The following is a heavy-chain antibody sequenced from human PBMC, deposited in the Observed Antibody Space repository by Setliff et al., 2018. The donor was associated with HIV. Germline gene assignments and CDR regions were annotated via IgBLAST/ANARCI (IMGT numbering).Heavy chain of an antibody. CDR2: IYKSGTT. CDR1: GGSINSYH. D-gene: IGHD5-18*01. J-gene: IGHJ4*02. V-gene: IGHV4-4*08. Sequence: SETLSLTCSVSGGSINSYHWSWIRQSPGKGLEWIGYIYKSGTTNYSSPLKSRVTISADPSKNQFSLKLTSVTAADTAVYYCGRLSETAMASFDSWGQGTLVTVSS. CDR3: GRLSETAMASFDS.